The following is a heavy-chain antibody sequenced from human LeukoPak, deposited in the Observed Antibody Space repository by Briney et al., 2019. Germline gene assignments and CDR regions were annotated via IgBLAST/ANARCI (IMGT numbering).Heavy chain of an antibody. V-gene: IGHV3-30*02. CDR2: IRYDGSNK. CDR3: AKDRAAMAPYYYYMDV. Sequence: GGSLRLSCAASGFTFSSYGMHWVRQAPGKGLEWVAFIRYDGSNKYYADSVKGRFTISRDNSKNTLYLQMNSLRAEDTAVYYCAKDRAAMAPYYYYMDVWGKGTTVTVSS. D-gene: IGHD5-18*01. CDR1: GFTFSSYG. J-gene: IGHJ6*03.